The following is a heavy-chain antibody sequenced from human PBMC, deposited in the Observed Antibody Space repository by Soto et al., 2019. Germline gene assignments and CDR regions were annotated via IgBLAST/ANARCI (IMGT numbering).Heavy chain of an antibody. CDR3: AHPRGYGVFDAYDI. J-gene: IGHJ3*02. CDR1: GFTFSTYA. D-gene: IGHD4-17*01. CDR2: ISNSGGTT. Sequence: GGSLRLSCAASGFTFSTYAMSWVRQAPGKGLEWVSAISNSGGTTYSADSVQGRFTISRDNSGNTLFLQMNSLRIEDTAVYYCAHPRGYGVFDAYDIWGQGTMVTVSS. V-gene: IGHV3-23*01.